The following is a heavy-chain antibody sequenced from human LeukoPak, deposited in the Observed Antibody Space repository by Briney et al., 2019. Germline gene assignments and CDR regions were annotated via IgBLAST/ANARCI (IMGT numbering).Heavy chain of an antibody. D-gene: IGHD6-13*01. CDR1: GFTFTTYW. V-gene: IGHV3-7*01. J-gene: IGHJ4*02. CDR3: ARVGTAEGTLVDY. Sequence: GGSLRLSCAASGFTFTTYWMSWVRQPPGKGLEWVANIKNDGSEKYYVDSVKGRFTISRDNAKNSLYLQMNSLRAEDTAVYYCARVGTAEGTLVDYWGQGTLVTVSS. CDR2: IKNDGSEK.